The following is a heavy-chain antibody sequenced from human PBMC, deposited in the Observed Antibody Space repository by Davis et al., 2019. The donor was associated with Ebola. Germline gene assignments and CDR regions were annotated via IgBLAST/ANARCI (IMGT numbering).Heavy chain of an antibody. Sequence: GGSLRLSCAASGFTFSSYSMNWVRQAPGKGLEWVSYISSSSSTIYYADSVKGRFTISRDNSKNTLYLQMNSLRAEDTAVYYCARSYRSLGWFDPWGQGTLVTVSS. CDR3: ARSYRSLGWFDP. D-gene: IGHD1-14*01. CDR1: GFTFSSYS. CDR2: ISSSSSTI. J-gene: IGHJ5*02. V-gene: IGHV3-48*01.